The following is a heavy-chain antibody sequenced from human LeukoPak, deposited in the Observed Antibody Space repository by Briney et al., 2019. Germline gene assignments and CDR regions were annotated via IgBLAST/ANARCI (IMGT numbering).Heavy chain of an antibody. D-gene: IGHD6-19*01. J-gene: IGHJ3*02. CDR1: GASISSSSYD. Sequence: SETLSLTCTVAGASISSSSYDWGWVRQPPGKGLEWIGSIYYSGSTYNNPSLKRRVTISVDTSKNQFSLKLSSVTAADTAVYYCARQEWLVLNAFDIWGQGTMVTVSS. V-gene: IGHV4-39*01. CDR2: IYYSGST. CDR3: ARQEWLVLNAFDI.